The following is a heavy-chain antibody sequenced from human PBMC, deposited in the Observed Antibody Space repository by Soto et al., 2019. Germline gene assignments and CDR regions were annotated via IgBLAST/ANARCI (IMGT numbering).Heavy chain of an antibody. V-gene: IGHV4-59*01. D-gene: IGHD6-13*01. CDR2: IYDSGST. CDR3: TRGGSSWYWKFYY. J-gene: IGHJ4*02. Sequence: SETLSLTCTVSGGSISGYYWSWIRQPPGKGLEWIGYIYDSGSTKYNPSLKSRVTISVDTSKNQFSLRLSSVTAADTAVYHCTRGGSSWYWKFYYWGQGTLVTFS. CDR1: GGSISGYY.